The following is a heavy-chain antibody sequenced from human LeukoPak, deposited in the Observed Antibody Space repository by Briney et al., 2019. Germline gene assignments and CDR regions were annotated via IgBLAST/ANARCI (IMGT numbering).Heavy chain of an antibody. CDR2: IYYSGNS. J-gene: IGHJ4*02. Sequence: SETLSLTCTVSGGSIRSNYYWGWIRQPPGKGLEWIGSIYYSGNSYYNPSLKSRVTMSIDTSKNQFSLKVSSVTAADTAVYYCARGRGGIAAAGDFDYWGQGTLVTVSS. CDR1: GGSIRSNYY. V-gene: IGHV4-39*07. D-gene: IGHD6-13*01. CDR3: ARGRGGIAAAGDFDY.